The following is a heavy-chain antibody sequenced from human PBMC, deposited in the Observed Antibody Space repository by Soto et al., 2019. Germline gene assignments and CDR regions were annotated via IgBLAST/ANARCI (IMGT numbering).Heavy chain of an antibody. CDR3: AKNQGYYYDSTGYHFDY. J-gene: IGHJ4*02. CDR1: EFTFSNYA. D-gene: IGHD3-22*01. V-gene: IGHV3-23*01. Sequence: PGGSLRLSCAASEFTFSNYAMSWVRQAPGKGLEWVSAISYGGGTTYYADSVKGRFTISRDNSKNTLYLQMNSLRAEDTAVYYCAKNQGYYYDSTGYHFDYWGQGTLDTVSS. CDR2: ISYGGGTT.